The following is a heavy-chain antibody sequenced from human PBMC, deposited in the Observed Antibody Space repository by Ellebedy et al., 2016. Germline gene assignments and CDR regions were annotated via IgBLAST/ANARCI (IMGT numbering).Heavy chain of an antibody. V-gene: IGHV4-34*01. Sequence: SETLSLTCAVYGGSFSDYYWHWIRQPPGKGLEWIGEINHSGNTIYNPSLKSRVTISIDTSKNQFSLNLKSVTAADTALFYCARRWQQPLHDAFDIWGRGTMVTVSS. CDR1: GGSFSDYY. CDR3: ARRWQQPLHDAFDI. CDR2: INHSGNT. D-gene: IGHD6-13*01. J-gene: IGHJ3*02.